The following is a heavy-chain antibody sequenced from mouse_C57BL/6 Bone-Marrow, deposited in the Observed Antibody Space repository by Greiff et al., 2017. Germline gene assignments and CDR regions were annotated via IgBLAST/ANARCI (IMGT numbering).Heavy chain of an antibody. D-gene: IGHD2-4*01. V-gene: IGHV3-1*01. CDR2: ISYSGST. J-gene: IGHJ1*03. CDR1: GYSITSGYD. Sequence: QESGPGMVKPSQSLSLTCTVTGYSITSGYDWHWIRHFPGNKLEWMGYISYSGSTNYNPSLKSRISITHDTSKNHFFLKLNSVTTEDTATYFCARGEIYDYDRYFDVWGTGTTVTVSS. CDR3: ARGEIYDYDRYFDV.